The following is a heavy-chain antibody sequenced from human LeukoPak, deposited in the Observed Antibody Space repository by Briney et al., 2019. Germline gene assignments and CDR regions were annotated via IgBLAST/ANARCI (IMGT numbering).Heavy chain of an antibody. CDR2: IYYSGST. CDR3: ARHFGSTGYYFDC. J-gene: IGHJ4*02. D-gene: IGHD2-8*02. Sequence: SETLSPTCTVSGGSISRYYWSWIRQSPGKGLEWIGYIYYSGSTNYNPSLKSRVNISVDTSKNQFSLNLSSVTAADTAVYYCARHFGSTGYYFDCWGQGTLVTVSS. V-gene: IGHV4-59*08. CDR1: GGSISRYY.